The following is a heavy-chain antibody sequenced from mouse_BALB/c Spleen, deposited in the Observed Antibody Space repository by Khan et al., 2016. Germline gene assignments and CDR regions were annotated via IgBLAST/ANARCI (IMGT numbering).Heavy chain of an antibody. CDR2: ISYDGSN. Sequence: EVQLQESGPGLVKPSQSLSLTCSVTGYSITSGYYWNWIRQFPGNKLEWMGYISYDGSNNYNPSLKNRISITRDTSKNQFFLKLNSVTTEDTATXYCASELAAWFAYWGQGTLVTVSA. J-gene: IGHJ3*01. CDR3: ASELAAWFAY. V-gene: IGHV3-6*02. CDR1: GYSITSGYY. D-gene: IGHD4-1*01.